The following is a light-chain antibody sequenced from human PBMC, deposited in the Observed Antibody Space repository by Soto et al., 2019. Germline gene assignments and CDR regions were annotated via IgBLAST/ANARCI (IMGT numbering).Light chain of an antibody. CDR3: QQHANWPLT. CDR2: GIS. CDR1: QSVNSNY. Sequence: ATLSCRAIQSVNSNYLAWYQQKPGQAPRLLIYGISKRATGIPARFSGSGSGTDFTLTISSLEPEDFAVYYCQQHANWPLTFGGGTKVDIK. V-gene: IGKV3-11*01. J-gene: IGKJ4*01.